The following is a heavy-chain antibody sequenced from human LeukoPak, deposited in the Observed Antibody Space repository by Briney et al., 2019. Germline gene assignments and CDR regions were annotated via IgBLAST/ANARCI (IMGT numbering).Heavy chain of an antibody. CDR2: IIPIFGTA. D-gene: IGHD6-19*01. CDR1: GGTFSSYA. Sequence: ASVKVSCKASGGTFSSYAISWVRQAPGQGLEWMGGIIPIFGTANYAQKFQGRVTIITDESTSTAYMELSSLRSEDTAVYYCAKELGSGWSSPFDYWGQGTLVTVSS. CDR3: AKELGSGWSSPFDY. J-gene: IGHJ4*02. V-gene: IGHV1-69*05.